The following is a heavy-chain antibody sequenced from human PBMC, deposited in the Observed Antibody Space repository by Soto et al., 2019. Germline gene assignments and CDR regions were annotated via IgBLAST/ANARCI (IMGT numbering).Heavy chain of an antibody. V-gene: IGHV1-69*13. CDR1: GGTFSSYA. CDR3: ARVQGGSGSYYNVPYYYGMDV. D-gene: IGHD3-10*01. Sequence: GASVKVSCKAFGGTFSSYAISWVRQAPGQGLEWMGGIIPIFGTANYAQKFQGRVTITADESTSTAYMELSSLRSEDTAVYYCARVQGGSGSYYNVPYYYGMDVWGQGTTVTVSS. J-gene: IGHJ6*02. CDR2: IIPIFGTA.